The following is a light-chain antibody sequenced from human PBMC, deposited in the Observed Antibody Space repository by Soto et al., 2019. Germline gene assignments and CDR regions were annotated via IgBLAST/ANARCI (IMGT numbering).Light chain of an antibody. CDR2: KAS. CDR3: QQYNSYPIT. Sequence: DIQMTQSPSTLSASVGDRVTITCRASQSISSWLAWYQQKPGKAPKSLIYKASSLESGVPSRFSGGGSGTEVTLTISSLQPDAFANYYCQQYNSYPITFGQGTRLEI. V-gene: IGKV1-5*03. J-gene: IGKJ5*01. CDR1: QSISSW.